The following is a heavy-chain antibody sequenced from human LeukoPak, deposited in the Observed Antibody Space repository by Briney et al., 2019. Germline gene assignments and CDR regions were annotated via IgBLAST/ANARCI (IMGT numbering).Heavy chain of an antibody. J-gene: IGHJ4*02. CDR3: RAEMDILTGYYFDY. V-gene: IGHV3-15*01. Sequence: GGSLRLSCAASGFTFSNAWMSWVRQAPGKGLEWVGRIKSKTDGGTTDYAAPVKGRFTISRDDSKNTLYLQMNSLKTEDTAVYYCRAEMDILTGYYFDYWGQGTLVTVSS. CDR1: GFTFSNAW. D-gene: IGHD3-9*01. CDR2: IKSKTDGGTT.